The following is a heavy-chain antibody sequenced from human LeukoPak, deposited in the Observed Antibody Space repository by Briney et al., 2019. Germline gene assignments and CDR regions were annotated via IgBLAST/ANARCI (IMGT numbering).Heavy chain of an antibody. CDR2: INPNSGGT. V-gene: IGHV1-2*02. Sequence: ASVKVSCKASGYTFTGYYMHWVRQAPGQGLEWMGWINPNSGGTNYAQKFQGRVTMTRDTSISTAYMELSRLRSDATAVYYCARVGSSGPEFDYWRQGPLVTVSS. J-gene: IGHJ4*02. CDR1: GYTFTGYY. D-gene: IGHD6-19*01. CDR3: ARVGSSGPEFDY.